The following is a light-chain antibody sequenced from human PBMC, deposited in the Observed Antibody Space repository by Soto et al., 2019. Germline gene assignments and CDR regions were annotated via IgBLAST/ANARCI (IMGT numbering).Light chain of an antibody. Sequence: QSVLTQPPSVSGAPGQRVTISCTGSSSNIGAGYDVHWYQQHPGRAPQLMIYEVSNRPSGVSNRFSGSMSGNTASLKISGLQAEDEADYYCSSYTSISTYVFGGGTQLTVL. CDR3: SSYTSISTYV. CDR1: SSNIGAGYD. V-gene: IGLV2-14*01. J-gene: IGLJ7*01. CDR2: EVS.